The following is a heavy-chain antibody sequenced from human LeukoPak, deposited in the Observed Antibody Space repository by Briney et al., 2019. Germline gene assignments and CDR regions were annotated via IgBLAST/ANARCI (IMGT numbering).Heavy chain of an antibody. J-gene: IGHJ5*02. D-gene: IGHD2-2*01. V-gene: IGHV1-69*01. CDR3: ASTQTVSFVVVPAFNWFAP. CDR2: IIPIFGTA. CDR1: GGTVSSYA. Sequence: SVKASCKASGGTVSSYAISWVRQAPGQGLEWMGGIIPIFGTANYAQKFQRRVTITADESTSTAYMELSSLRSEDTAVYYCASTQTVSFVVVPAFNWFAPWGQGTLVTVSS.